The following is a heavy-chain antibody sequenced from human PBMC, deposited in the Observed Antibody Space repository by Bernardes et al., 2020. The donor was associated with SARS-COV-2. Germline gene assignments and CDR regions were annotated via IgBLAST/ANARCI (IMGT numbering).Heavy chain of an antibody. CDR2: INNVGAIT. V-gene: IGHV3-64*01. J-gene: IGHJ5*02. CDR1: GFRFGNFS. CDR3: GRGDGWFDP. Sequence: GGSLRLSCEASGFRFGNFSMLWVRRSPEKGLEYVSSINNVGAITHYANSVKGRFTISRDNYMNTVFLQMGSLGDEDTATYYCGRGDGWFDPWAQGILVTVSS. D-gene: IGHD3-10*01.